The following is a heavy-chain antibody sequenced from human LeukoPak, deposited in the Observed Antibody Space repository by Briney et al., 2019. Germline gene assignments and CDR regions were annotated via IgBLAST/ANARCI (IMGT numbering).Heavy chain of an antibody. CDR3: SHSGKYVFWRGTF. CDR1: GHTSDDNA. D-gene: IGHD3-3*01. CDR2: ITSKSYGGTT. V-gene: IGHV3-49*04. Sequence: LGGSLRLSCTASGHTSDDNAVTWVRQAPGKGLEWAGFITSKSYGGTTEYAASVKGRFTISRDDSKSIAYLEMSSLKTEDTGVYYCSHSGKYVFWRGTFWVQGTVVIVSS. J-gene: IGHJ4*02.